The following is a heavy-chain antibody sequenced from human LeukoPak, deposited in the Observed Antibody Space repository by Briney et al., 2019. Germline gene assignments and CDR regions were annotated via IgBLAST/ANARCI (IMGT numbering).Heavy chain of an antibody. V-gene: IGHV3-7*01. CDR2: IKQAGSET. CDR3: ATDPLDY. J-gene: IGHJ4*02. CDR1: GFTFSRYW. Sequence: GGSLRLSCVASGFTFSRYWMSWGREAPGQGLEWVATIKQAGSETYYVDSARGRFTISRDNAQNSLFLQMNSLRVEDTGVYDCATDPLDYWGQGDLVS.